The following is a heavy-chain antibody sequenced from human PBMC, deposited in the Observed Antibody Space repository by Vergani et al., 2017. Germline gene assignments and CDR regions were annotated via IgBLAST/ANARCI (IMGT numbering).Heavy chain of an antibody. Sequence: QVQLQESGPGLVKPSETLSLTCSVSGYSISRGYYWGWIRQPPGKGLEWIATVFHSGSAYYNPSLRRRVPISVETSKNQFSRRLTALTAADTAVYYWARQFWVSQGVGAFETWGRGTEVSVSS. V-gene: IGHV4-38-2*02. CDR3: ARQFWVSQGVGAFET. J-gene: IGHJ3*02. CDR2: VFHSGSA. CDR1: GYSISRGYY. D-gene: IGHD3-16*01.